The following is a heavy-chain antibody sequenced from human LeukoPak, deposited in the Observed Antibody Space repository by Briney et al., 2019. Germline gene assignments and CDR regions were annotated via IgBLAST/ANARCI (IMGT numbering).Heavy chain of an antibody. D-gene: IGHD4-17*01. CDR1: GYSFTSYW. CDR3: ARHHDYGEYGCFDY. Sequence: GKSLKISCKGSGYSFTSYWIGWVRQMPGKGLEWMGINNPGTSDTAYSPSFQGQVTISTDKSIRTAYLQWSSLKASDTAIYYCARHHDYGEYGCFDYWGQGTLVILSS. CDR2: NNPGTSDT. J-gene: IGHJ4*02. V-gene: IGHV5-51*01.